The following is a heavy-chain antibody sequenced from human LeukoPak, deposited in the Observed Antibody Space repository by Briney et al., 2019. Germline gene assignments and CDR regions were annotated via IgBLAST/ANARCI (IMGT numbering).Heavy chain of an antibody. CDR1: GFTFSSYS. V-gene: IGHV3-48*01. Sequence: GGSLRLSCAASGFTFSSYSMLWVRQAPGKGLEWVSYISSSSSTIYYADSVKGRFTISRDNAKNSLYLQMNSLRAEDTAVYYCARTKSEGRASGNSRPIDYWGQGTLVTVSS. CDR2: ISSSSSTI. CDR3: ARTKSEGRASGNSRPIDY. D-gene: IGHD4-23*01. J-gene: IGHJ4*02.